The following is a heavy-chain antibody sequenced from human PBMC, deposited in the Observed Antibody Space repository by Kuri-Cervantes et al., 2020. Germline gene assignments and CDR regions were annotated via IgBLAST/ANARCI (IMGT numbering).Heavy chain of an antibody. J-gene: IGHJ4*02. D-gene: IGHD6-19*01. Sequence: GSLRLSCAVYGGSFSGYYWSWIRQPPGKGLEWIGEINHSGSTNYNPSLKSRVTISVDTSKNQFSLKLSSVTAADTAVYYCARGIAVAGLFFLNWGQGTLVTVSS. CDR3: ARGIAVAGLFFLN. CDR1: GGSFSGYY. CDR2: INHSGST. V-gene: IGHV4-34*01.